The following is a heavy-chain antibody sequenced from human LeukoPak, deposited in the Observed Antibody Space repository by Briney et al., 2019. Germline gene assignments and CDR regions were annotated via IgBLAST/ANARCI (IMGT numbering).Heavy chain of an antibody. CDR1: GYTFTSYD. V-gene: IGHV1-8*01. J-gene: IGHJ3*02. Sequence: GASVKVSCKASGYTFTSYDINWVRQATGQGLEWMGWMNPNSGNTGYAQKFQGRVTMTRNTSISTAYMELSSLRSEDTAVYYCAEIGIAQDAFDIWGQGTMVTVSS. D-gene: IGHD6-13*01. CDR3: AEIGIAQDAFDI. CDR2: MNPNSGNT.